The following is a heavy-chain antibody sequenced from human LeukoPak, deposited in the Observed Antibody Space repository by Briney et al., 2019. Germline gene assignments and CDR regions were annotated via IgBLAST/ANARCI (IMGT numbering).Heavy chain of an antibody. Sequence: GGSLRLSCAASEFTFSSYAMTWVRQAPGKGLEWVSSISGSGDYTYYRDSVKGRFTISRDNSKNTLYLQMNSLRAEDTAVYYCAKGGNSPYYFDYWGQGTLVTVSS. CDR1: EFTFSSYA. CDR3: AKGGNSPYYFDY. V-gene: IGHV3-23*01. CDR2: ISGSGDYT. J-gene: IGHJ4*02. D-gene: IGHD4-23*01.